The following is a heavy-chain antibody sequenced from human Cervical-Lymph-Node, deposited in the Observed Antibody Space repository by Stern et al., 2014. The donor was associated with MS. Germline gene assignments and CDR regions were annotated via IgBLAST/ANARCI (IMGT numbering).Heavy chain of an antibody. CDR3: ARDRHDLGYCSGGSCYLPDY. CDR1: GFTFSSYG. Sequence: VQLVESGGGVVQPGRSLRLSCAASGFTFSSYGMHWGRQAPGTGLEWGAVIWYDGSNKYYADSVKGRFTNTSANSKNTLHLQMNSLRAEDTAVYYCARDRHDLGYCSGGSCYLPDYWGQGTLVTVSS. D-gene: IGHD2-15*01. V-gene: IGHV3-33*01. J-gene: IGHJ4*02. CDR2: IWYDGSNK.